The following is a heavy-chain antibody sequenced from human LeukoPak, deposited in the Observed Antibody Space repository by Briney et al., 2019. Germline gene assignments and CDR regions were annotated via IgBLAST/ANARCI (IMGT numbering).Heavy chain of an antibody. V-gene: IGHV4-34*01. CDR3: ARGVVGATKNFDY. CDR2: INHSGST. CDR1: GGSFSGYY. J-gene: IGHJ4*02. Sequence: SETLSLTCAVYGGSFSGYYWSWIRQPPGKGPEWIGEINHSGSTNYNPSLKSRVTISVDTSKNQFSLKLSSVTAADTAVYYCARGVVGATKNFDYWGQGTLVTVSS. D-gene: IGHD1-26*01.